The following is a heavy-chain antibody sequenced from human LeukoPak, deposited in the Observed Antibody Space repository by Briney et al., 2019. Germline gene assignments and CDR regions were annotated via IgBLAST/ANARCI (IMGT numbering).Heavy chain of an antibody. D-gene: IGHD1-26*01. CDR1: GGSISSSSYY. CDR2: IYYSGST. J-gene: IGHJ4*02. CDR3: ARDPRDRSGSYFGY. V-gene: IGHV4-39*07. Sequence: SETLSLTCTVSGGSISSSSYYWGWIRQPPGKGLEWIGSIYYSGSTYYNPSLKSRVTISVDTSKNQFSLKLSSVTAADTAVYYCARDPRDRSGSYFGYWGQGTLVTVSS.